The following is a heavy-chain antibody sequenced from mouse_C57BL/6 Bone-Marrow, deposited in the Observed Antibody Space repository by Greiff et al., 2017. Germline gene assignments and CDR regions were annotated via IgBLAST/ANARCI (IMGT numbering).Heavy chain of an antibody. D-gene: IGHD2-4*01. Sequence: QVQLQQPGAELVMPGASVKLSCKASGYTFTSYWMHWVKQRPGQGLEWIGEIDPSDSYTNYNQKFKGKSKLTVDKSSSTAYMQLSSLTSEDSAVYYCARGDYDYFDYWGQGTTLTVSS. CDR2: IDPSDSYT. CDR3: ARGDYDYFDY. V-gene: IGHV1-69*01. CDR1: GYTFTSYW. J-gene: IGHJ2*01.